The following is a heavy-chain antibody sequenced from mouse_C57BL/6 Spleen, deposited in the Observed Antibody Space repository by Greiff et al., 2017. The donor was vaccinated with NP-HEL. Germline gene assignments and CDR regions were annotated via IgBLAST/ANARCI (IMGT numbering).Heavy chain of an antibody. CDR2: ISGGGGNT. J-gene: IGHJ2*01. V-gene: IGHV5-9*01. CDR1: GFTFSSYT. Sequence: EVQRVESGGGLVKPGGSLKLSCAASGFTFSSYTMSWVRQTPEKRLEWVATISGGGGNTYYPDSVKGRFTISRDNAKNTLYLKMSSLRSEDTALYYCTRYDYDGFDYWGQGTTLTVSS. CDR3: TRYDYDGFDY. D-gene: IGHD2-4*01.